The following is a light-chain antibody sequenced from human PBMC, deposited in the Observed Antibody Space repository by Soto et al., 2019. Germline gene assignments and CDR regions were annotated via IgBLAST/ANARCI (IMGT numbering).Light chain of an antibody. CDR1: SSDVGGYNY. Sequence: SLLAQPGSLSGSPGQSITISCTGTSSDVGGYNYVSWYQQHPDKAPRLMIYDVSNRPSGVSDRFSGSKSGDTASLTISGLQAEDEADYYCTSFTSRHTYVFGTGTKVTVL. CDR3: TSFTSRHTYV. CDR2: DVS. V-gene: IGLV2-14*03. J-gene: IGLJ1*01.